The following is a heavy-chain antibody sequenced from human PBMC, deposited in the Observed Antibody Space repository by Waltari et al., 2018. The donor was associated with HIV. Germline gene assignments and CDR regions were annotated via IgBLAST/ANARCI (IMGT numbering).Heavy chain of an antibody. CDR3: ARGVNLRCTGDCYSAY. V-gene: IGHV3-49*03. Sequence: EVHLVESGGGLVQPGRSLRLSCKASGFNFGASALTWFCQAPGKGLEWVGFIRSKPYGGTREYAASVKGRFTISRDDSKNIAFLQMDSLKIEDTAVYYCARGVNLRCTGDCYSAYWGQGTLVTVSS. J-gene: IGHJ4*02. CDR2: IRSKPYGGTR. D-gene: IGHD2-21*02. CDR1: GFNFGASA.